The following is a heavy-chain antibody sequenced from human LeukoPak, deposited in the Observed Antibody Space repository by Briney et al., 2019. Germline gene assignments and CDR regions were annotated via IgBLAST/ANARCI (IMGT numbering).Heavy chain of an antibody. CDR1: GFSFSSYA. Sequence: GGSLRLSCSASGFSFSSYAMSWVRQAPGKGLEWVAGISGNGDITYYVESVKGRFAISRDNSKNTLYLQMNSLRAEDTAVYYCAKARIGYYYYYMDVWGKGTTVTVSS. V-gene: IGHV3-23*01. CDR2: ISGNGDIT. J-gene: IGHJ6*03. CDR3: AKARIGYYYYYMDV.